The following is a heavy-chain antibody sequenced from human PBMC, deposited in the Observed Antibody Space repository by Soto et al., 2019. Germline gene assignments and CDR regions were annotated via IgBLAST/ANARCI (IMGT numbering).Heavy chain of an antibody. D-gene: IGHD2-15*01. Sequence: PVPSLKMSCKGSGYSFTSYWISGARQMLGKGQEWMGRIDPSDSYTNYSPSFQGHVTISADKSISTAYLQWSSLKAWDTAMSYCARLRLAYGSSGSCPPGLARWGQGTRVTIAS. CDR3: ARLRLAYGSSGSCPPGLAR. CDR1: GYSFTSYW. CDR2: IDPSDSYT. J-gene: IGHJ4*01. V-gene: IGHV5-10-1*01.